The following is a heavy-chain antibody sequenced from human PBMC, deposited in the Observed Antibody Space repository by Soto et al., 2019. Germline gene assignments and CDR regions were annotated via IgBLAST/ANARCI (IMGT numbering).Heavy chain of an antibody. CDR1: GGTFSSYT. J-gene: IGHJ5*02. CDR3: ASRSDNPYNWFDP. Sequence: ASVKVSCKASGGTFSSYTISWVRQAPGQGLEWMGRVIPILGIANYAQKFQGRVTITADKSTSTAYMELSSLRSEDTAVYYCASRSDNPYNWFDPWGQGTLVTVSS. CDR2: VIPILGIA. D-gene: IGHD1-26*01. V-gene: IGHV1-69*02.